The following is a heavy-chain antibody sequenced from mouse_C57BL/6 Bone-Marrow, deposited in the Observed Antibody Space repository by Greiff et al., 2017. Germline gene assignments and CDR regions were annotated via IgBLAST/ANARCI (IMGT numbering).Heavy chain of an antibody. Sequence: EVQLQQSGPELVKPGASVKISCKASGYTFTDYYMNWVKQSHGKSLEWIGDINPNNGGTSYNQQFKGKATLTVDKSSSTAYMELRSLTSEDSAVYYCAREVYDGYYAAWFAYWGQGTLVTVSA. CDR1: GYTFTDYY. CDR2: INPNNGGT. D-gene: IGHD2-3*01. CDR3: AREVYDGYYAAWFAY. J-gene: IGHJ3*01. V-gene: IGHV1-26*01.